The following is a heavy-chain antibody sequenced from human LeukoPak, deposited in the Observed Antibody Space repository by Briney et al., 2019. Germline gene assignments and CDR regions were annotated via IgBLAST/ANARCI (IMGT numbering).Heavy chain of an antibody. V-gene: IGHV3-23*01. CDR3: AKLNAAHCSSPIDY. J-gene: IGHJ4*02. D-gene: IGHD2-21*02. CDR2: ISASGGST. CDR1: GFTFSSYG. Sequence: GGSLRLSCAASGFTFSSYGMSWVRQAPGKGLEWVSVISASGGSTYYADSVKGRFTISRDTSKSTLYLPVNSLRADDTAVYSCAKLNAAHCSSPIDYWGQGTLVTVSS.